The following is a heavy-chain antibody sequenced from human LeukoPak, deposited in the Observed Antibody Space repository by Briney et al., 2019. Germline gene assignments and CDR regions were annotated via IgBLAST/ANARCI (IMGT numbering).Heavy chain of an antibody. J-gene: IGHJ4*02. Sequence: SVKVSCXASGGTFSSYAISWVRQAPGQGLEWMGGIIPIFGTANYAQKFQGRVTITTDESTSTAYMELSSLRSEDTAVYYCASVAAAGTTYFDYWGQGTLVTVSS. D-gene: IGHD6-13*01. CDR3: ASVAAAGTTYFDY. CDR1: GGTFSSYA. V-gene: IGHV1-69*05. CDR2: IIPIFGTA.